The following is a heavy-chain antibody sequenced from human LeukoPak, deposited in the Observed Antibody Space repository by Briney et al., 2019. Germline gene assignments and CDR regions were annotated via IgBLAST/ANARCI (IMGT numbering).Heavy chain of an antibody. CDR3: AKLVGATSATNDY. CDR2: ISYDGSNK. Sequence: GGSLRLSCAASGFTFSSCGMHWVRQAPGKGLEWVAVISYDGSNKYYADSVKGRFTISRDNSKNTLYLQMNSLRAEDTAVYYCAKLVGATSATNDYWGQGTLVTVSS. CDR1: GFTFSSCG. D-gene: IGHD1-26*01. J-gene: IGHJ4*02. V-gene: IGHV3-30*18.